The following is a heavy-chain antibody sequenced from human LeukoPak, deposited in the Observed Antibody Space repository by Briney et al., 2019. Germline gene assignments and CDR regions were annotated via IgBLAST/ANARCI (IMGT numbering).Heavy chain of an antibody. CDR3: AKDETDIVVVPAAIAH. V-gene: IGHV3-23*01. CDR2: ISGSGGST. D-gene: IGHD2-2*02. Sequence: GSLRLSCAASGFTFSSYAMSWVRQAPGKGLEWVSAISGSGGSTYYADSVKGRFTISRDNSKNTLYLQMNSLRAEDTAVYYCAKDETDIVVVPAAIAHWGQGTLATVSS. J-gene: IGHJ4*02. CDR1: GFTFSSYA.